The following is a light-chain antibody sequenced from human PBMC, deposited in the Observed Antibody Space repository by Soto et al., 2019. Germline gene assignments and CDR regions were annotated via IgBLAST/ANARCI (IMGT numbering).Light chain of an antibody. CDR3: QVWDTNAGVV. Sequence: SYELTQPPSVSVSPGQTASITCSGDKLGNKYSCWYQKRPGQPPVLLIYHDVKRPSGIPERFSGSTSGNTATLTISGTQTMDEAEYYCQVWDTNAGVVFGGGTKLTVL. J-gene: IGLJ2*01. V-gene: IGLV3-1*01. CDR2: HDV. CDR1: KLGNKY.